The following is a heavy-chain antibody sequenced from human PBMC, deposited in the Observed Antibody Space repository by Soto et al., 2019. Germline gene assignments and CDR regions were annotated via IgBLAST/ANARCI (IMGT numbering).Heavy chain of an antibody. CDR3: ARDRTDSGYYTNWLDP. D-gene: IGHD3-22*01. CDR2: IIPIFGTT. CDR1: GGTFGSYA. J-gene: IGHJ5*02. V-gene: IGHV1-69*06. Sequence: SVKVSCKASGGTFGSYAITWVRQAPGQGLEWVGRIIPIFGTTNYAQNLQGRVTISADKSTLTSYMELHSLTSDDTALYYCARDRTDSGYYTNWLDPWGQGTQVTVSS.